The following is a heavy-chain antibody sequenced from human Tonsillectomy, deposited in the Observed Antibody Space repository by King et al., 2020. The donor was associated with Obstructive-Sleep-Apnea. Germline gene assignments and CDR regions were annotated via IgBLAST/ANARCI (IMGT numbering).Heavy chain of an antibody. D-gene: IGHD3-22*01. V-gene: IGHV4-31*03. CDR1: GGSISSGGYY. J-gene: IGHJ3*02. Sequence: QLQESGPGLVKPSQTLSLTCTVSGGSISSGGYYWSWIRQHPGKGLEWIGYIYYSGGTYYNPSLKSRVTISVDTSKNQFSLKLSSVTAADTAVYYCARGSSGYRDAFDIWGQGTMVTVSS. CDR2: IYYSGGT. CDR3: ARGSSGYRDAFDI.